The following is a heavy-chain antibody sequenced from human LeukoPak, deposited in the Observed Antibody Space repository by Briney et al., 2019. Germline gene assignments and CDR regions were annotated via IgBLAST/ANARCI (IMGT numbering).Heavy chain of an antibody. CDR3: ARETSFEAGTNVYYGMDV. V-gene: IGHV1-69*13. Sequence: SVKVSCKASGGTFSSYAISWVRQAPGQGLEWMGGIIPIFGTANYAQKFQGRVTITADESTSTAYMELSSLRSEDTAVYYCARETSFEAGTNVYYGMDVWGKGTTVTVSS. CDR1: GGTFSSYA. J-gene: IGHJ6*04. CDR2: IIPIFGTA. D-gene: IGHD3-16*01.